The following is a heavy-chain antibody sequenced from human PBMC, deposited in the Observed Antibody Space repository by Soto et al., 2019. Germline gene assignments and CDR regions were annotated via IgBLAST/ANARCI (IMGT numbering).Heavy chain of an antibody. V-gene: IGHV1-69*12. J-gene: IGHJ6*02. CDR3: ARHVPAAGYYSGMDV. CDR1: GGTFSSYA. Sequence: QVQLVQSGAEVKKPGSSVKVSCKASGGTFSSYAISWVRQAPGQGLEWMGGIIPIFGTADYAQKFPGRVTITADESTSTAEMELSRLRSEDTAVYYCARHVPAAGYYSGMDVWGQGTTVTVSS. D-gene: IGHD2-2*01. CDR2: IIPIFGTA.